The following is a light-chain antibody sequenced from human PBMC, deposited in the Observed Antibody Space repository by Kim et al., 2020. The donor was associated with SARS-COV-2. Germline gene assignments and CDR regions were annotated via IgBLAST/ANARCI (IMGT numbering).Light chain of an antibody. CDR3: QQYNNWPPA. CDR2: GAS. CDR1: QSVSSS. Sequence: VSPGERATLPFRASQSVSSSLAWYQQKPGQAPRLLIYGASTRATGIPARFSGSGSGTEFTLTISSLQSEDFAVYYCQQYNNWPPAFGQGTKVDIK. J-gene: IGKJ1*01. V-gene: IGKV3-15*01.